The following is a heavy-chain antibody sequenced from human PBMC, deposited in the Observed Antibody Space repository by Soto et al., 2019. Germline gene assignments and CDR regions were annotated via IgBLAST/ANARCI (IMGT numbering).Heavy chain of an antibody. CDR3: ARGSTDSYPGSRIFDF. CDR1: GLTFWSRA. Sequence: GSLRLSCVASGLTFWSRAMTWFRQSAGEGLQWVSTITDTGGDAKYADSVRGRFVISRDNSKKTLYLQMTSLTAEDSAMYYCARGSTDSYPGSRIFDFWGRGTLVTVSS. D-gene: IGHD3-10*01. CDR2: ITDTGGDA. J-gene: IGHJ4*02. V-gene: IGHV3-23*01.